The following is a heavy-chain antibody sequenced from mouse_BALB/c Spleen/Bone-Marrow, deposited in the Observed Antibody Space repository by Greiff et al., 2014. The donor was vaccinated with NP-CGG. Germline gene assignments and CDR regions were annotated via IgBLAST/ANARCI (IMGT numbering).Heavy chain of an antibody. D-gene: IGHD1-1*01. CDR1: GFNIKDTY. CDR2: IDPANGNT. Sequence: VQLQQSGAELVKPGASVKLSCTASGFNIKDTYMHWVKQRPEQGLEWIGRIDPANGNTKYDPKFQGKATITADTSSITAYLQLSSLTSEDTAVYYCALYYYGSSGFAYWGQGTLVTVSA. V-gene: IGHV14-3*02. CDR3: ALYYYGSSGFAY. J-gene: IGHJ3*01.